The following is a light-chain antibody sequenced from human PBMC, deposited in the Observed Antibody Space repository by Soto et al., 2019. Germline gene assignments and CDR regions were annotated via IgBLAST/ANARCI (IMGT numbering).Light chain of an antibody. CDR1: QSISSW. CDR2: KAA. CDR3: QQYNSYWT. J-gene: IGKJ1*01. V-gene: IGKV1-5*03. Sequence: DIQMTQSPSTLSASVGDRVTITCRASQSISSWLAWYQQKPGKAPKLLIYKAASLESGVPSRFSGSGSGTAFTPTISSLQPDDFATYYGQQYNSYWTFGQGTNVEIK.